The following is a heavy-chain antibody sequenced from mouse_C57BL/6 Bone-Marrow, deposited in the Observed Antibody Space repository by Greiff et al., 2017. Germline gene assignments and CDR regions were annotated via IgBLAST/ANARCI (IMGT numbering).Heavy chain of an antibody. CDR1: GFTFSSYA. Sequence: EVMLVESGEGLVKPGGSLKLSCAASGFTFSSYAMSWVRQTPEKRLEWVAYISRGGGYIYYADTLQGRFTISRDNSWNTLYLHMSSLKSDDPAMYYCARDYSNYAREMDYWGQGTSVTVSS. D-gene: IGHD2-5*01. J-gene: IGHJ4*01. CDR3: ARDYSNYAREMDY. V-gene: IGHV5S21*01. CDR2: ISRGGGYI.